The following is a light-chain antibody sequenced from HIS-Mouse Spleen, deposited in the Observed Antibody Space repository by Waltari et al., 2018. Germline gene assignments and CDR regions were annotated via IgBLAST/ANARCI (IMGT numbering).Light chain of an antibody. CDR3: CSYAGSSTFEV. CDR2: EGS. J-gene: IGLJ2*01. V-gene: IGLV2-23*03. Sequence: QSALTQPASVSGSPGQSITISCTGTSSDVGSYNLVSWYQQHPGKAPKLMTYEGSKRPAGVSNRFSGSKSGKTASLTISGLQAEDEADYYCCSYAGSSTFEVFGGGTKLTVL. CDR1: SSDVGSYNL.